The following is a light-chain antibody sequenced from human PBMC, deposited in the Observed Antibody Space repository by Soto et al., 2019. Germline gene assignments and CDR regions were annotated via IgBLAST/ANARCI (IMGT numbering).Light chain of an antibody. CDR2: QDS. J-gene: IGLJ2*01. Sequence: SYELTQPPSVSVSPGQTASITCSGDKLGDKYACWYHQKPGQSPVLVIYQDSKRPSGIPERFSGSNSGNTATLTISGTQGMDGAEYYCQGLDSSTVVFGGGTKVTVL. CDR3: QGLDSSTVV. CDR1: KLGDKY. V-gene: IGLV3-1*01.